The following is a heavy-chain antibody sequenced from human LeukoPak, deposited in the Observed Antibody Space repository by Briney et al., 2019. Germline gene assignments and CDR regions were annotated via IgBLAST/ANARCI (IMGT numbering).Heavy chain of an antibody. CDR2: MNPNSGNT. Sequence: ASVKVSCKASGYTFTGYYMHWVRQAPGQGLEWMGWMNPNSGNTGYAQKFQGRVTMTRNTSISTAYMELSSLRSEDTAVYYCARGQPLLHYWGQGTLVTVSS. D-gene: IGHD2-15*01. J-gene: IGHJ4*02. V-gene: IGHV1-8*02. CDR1: GYTFTGYY. CDR3: ARGQPLLHY.